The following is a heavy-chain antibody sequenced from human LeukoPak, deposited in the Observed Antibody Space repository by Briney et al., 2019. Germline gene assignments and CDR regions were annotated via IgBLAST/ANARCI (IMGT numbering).Heavy chain of an antibody. Sequence: PGGSLRLSCTASGFTFSNYAMGWVRQAPGKGLAWVSVSGSGGGPFYADSVKGRFTISRDNSKNTLYLQMNSLRAEDTAIYYCVKGGSGWYPGFDYWGQGALVTVSS. CDR3: VKGGSGWYPGFDY. V-gene: IGHV3-23*01. D-gene: IGHD6-19*01. CDR1: GFTFSNYA. CDR2: SGSGGGP. J-gene: IGHJ4*02.